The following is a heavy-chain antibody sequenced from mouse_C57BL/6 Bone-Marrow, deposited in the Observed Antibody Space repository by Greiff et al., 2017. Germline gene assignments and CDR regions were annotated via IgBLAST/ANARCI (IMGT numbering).Heavy chain of an antibody. D-gene: IGHD1-1*01. CDR1: GYSITSDY. J-gene: IGHJ1*03. Sequence: VQLKQSGPGLAKPSQTLSLTCSVTGYSITSDYWNWIRKFPGNKLEYMGYISYSGSTYYNPSLKSRISITRDTSKNQYYLQLNSVTTEDTATYYCARLITTVVDWYFDVWGTGTTVTVSS. CDR2: ISYSGST. CDR3: ARLITTVVDWYFDV. V-gene: IGHV3-8*01.